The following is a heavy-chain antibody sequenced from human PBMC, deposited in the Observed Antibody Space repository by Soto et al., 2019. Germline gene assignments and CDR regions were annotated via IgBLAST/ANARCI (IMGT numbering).Heavy chain of an antibody. Sequence: RLSCVGSEFTFRSYGMHWVRQAPGKGLEWVALISYDGDHEYYADSVKGRFTVSRDNSKNTLYLQMNSLRIEDTAVYFCARDSDYDFWSGYCLLDYWGQGTLVTVSS. CDR2: ISYDGDHE. J-gene: IGHJ4*02. CDR3: ARDSDYDFWSGYCLLDY. D-gene: IGHD3-3*01. V-gene: IGHV3-30*03. CDR1: EFTFRSYG.